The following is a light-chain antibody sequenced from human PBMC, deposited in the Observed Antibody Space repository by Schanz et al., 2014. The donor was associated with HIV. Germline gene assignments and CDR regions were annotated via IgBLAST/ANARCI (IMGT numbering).Light chain of an antibody. CDR2: AAS. CDR3: LQHNTYPRT. Sequence: DIQMTQSPTSVYASVGDRVTITCRASQGISTWLAWYQQKPGKPPKLLIYAASSLQSGVPSRFSGSGSGTDFTLTILSLQPEDFATYYCLQHNTYPRTFGQGTKVEIK. J-gene: IGKJ1*01. V-gene: IGKV1-12*01. CDR1: QGISTW.